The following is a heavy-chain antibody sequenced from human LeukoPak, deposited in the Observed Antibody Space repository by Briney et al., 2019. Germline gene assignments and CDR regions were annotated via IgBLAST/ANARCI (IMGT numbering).Heavy chain of an antibody. CDR2: INPNRGGT. CDR1: GYTFTGYY. CDR3: ARDWRFGEGLLVWGMDV. Sequence: ASVKVSCKASGYTFTGYYMHWVRQAPGQGLEWMGWINPNRGGTNYAQKFQGRVTMTRDTSISTAYMELSRLRSDDTAVYYCARDWRFGEGLLVWGMDVWGQGTTVTVSS. J-gene: IGHJ6*02. D-gene: IGHD3-10*01. V-gene: IGHV1-2*02.